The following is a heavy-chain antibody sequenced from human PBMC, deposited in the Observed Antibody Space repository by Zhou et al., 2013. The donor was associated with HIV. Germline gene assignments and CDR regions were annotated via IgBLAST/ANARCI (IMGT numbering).Heavy chain of an antibody. CDR3: ARDRSPTVTTRRYYYMDV. Sequence: QVQLVQSGAEVKKPGASVKVSCKASGYTFTGYYMHWVRQAPGQGLEWMGWINPNSGGTNYAQKFQGRVTMTRDTSISTAYMELSRLRSDDTAVYYCARDRSPTVTTRRYYYMDVWGKGTTVTVSS. V-gene: IGHV1-2*02. J-gene: IGHJ6*03. D-gene: IGHD4-17*01. CDR1: GYTFTGYY. CDR2: INPNSGGT.